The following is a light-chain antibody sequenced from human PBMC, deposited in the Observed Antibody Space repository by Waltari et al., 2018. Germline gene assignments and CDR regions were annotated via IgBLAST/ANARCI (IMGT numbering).Light chain of an antibody. J-gene: IGLJ2*01. CDR2: YDS. Sequence: SYVLTQTPSVSLAPGKTAIITFGGDNLESKSVPWYQLQPGQAPVLVMFYDSDRPPGIPDRFSGSNSGNTATLTISRVEDDDEADYFCQVWDDSNNSGVFGGGTRLTVL. CDR3: QVWDDSNNSGV. CDR1: NLESKS. V-gene: IGLV3-21*04.